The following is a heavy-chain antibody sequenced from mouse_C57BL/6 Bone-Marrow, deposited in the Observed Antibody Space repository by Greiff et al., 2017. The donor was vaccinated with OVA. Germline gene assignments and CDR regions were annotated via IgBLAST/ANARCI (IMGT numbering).Heavy chain of an antibody. V-gene: IGHV14-4*01. J-gene: IGHJ4*01. CDR3: TTSRRDYAMDY. CDR2: IDPENGDT. CDR1: GFNIKDDY. D-gene: IGHD1-1*01. Sequence: EVKLVESGAELVRPGASVKLSCTASGFNIKDDYMHWVKQRPEQGLEWIGWIDPENGDTEYASKFQGKATITADTSSNTAYLQLSSLTSEDTAVYYCTTSRRDYAMDYWGQGTSVTVSS.